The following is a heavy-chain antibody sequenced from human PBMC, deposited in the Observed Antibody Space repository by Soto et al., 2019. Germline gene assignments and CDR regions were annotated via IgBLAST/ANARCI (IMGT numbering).Heavy chain of an antibody. CDR2: IRSKSYGGTT. V-gene: IGHV3-49*03. CDR1: GFTFGDYA. J-gene: IGHJ6*03. CDR3: TRDRITTGYCSSTSCGYMDV. D-gene: IGHD2-2*03. Sequence: GGPLRLSCTASGFTFGDYAMSWFRQAPGKGLEWGGFIRSKSYGGTTEYAASVKGRFTISRDDSKSIAYLQMNSLKTEDTAVYYCTRDRITTGYCSSTSCGYMDVWGKGTTVTVSS.